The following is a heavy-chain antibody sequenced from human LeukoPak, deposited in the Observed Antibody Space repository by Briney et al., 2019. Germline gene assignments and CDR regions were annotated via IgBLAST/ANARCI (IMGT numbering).Heavy chain of an antibody. CDR1: GFTFSSYA. CDR2: ISGSGGST. D-gene: IGHD3-22*01. J-gene: IGHJ4*02. V-gene: IGHV3-23*01. CDR3: AKDQVWIVVGSFDY. Sequence: PGGSLRLSCAASGFTFSSYAMSWVRQAPGKGLEWVSGISGSGGSTYYADSVKGRFTISRDNSKNTLYLQMTSLRAEDTAVYYCAKDQVWIVVGSFDYWGQGTVVTVSS.